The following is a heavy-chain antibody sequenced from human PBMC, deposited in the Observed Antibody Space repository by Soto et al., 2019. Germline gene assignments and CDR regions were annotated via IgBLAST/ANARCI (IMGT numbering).Heavy chain of an antibody. CDR1: GFTVSSNY. V-gene: IGHV3-53*01. J-gene: IGHJ6*02. CDR2: IYSGGST. D-gene: IGHD3-3*01. CDR3: ARDQHDFWSGYRNYYGMDV. Sequence: GGSMRLSCAASGFTVSSNYMSWVRQAPGKGLERVSVIYSGGSTYYADSVKGRFTISRDTSKNTLYLQMNSLRAEDTAVYYCARDQHDFWSGYRNYYGMDVWGQGT.